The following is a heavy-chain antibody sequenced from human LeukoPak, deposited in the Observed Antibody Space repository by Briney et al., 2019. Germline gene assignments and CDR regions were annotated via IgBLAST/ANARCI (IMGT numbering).Heavy chain of an antibody. CDR1: GFTFDDYA. J-gene: IGHJ6*02. CDR2: IGWDGGST. V-gene: IGHV3-43D*03. D-gene: IGHD6-13*01. Sequence: GGSLRLSCAASGFTFDDYAMHWVRQAPGKGLEWVSLIGWDGGSTYYADSVKGRFTISRDNSKNSLHLQMNSLRAEDTALYYCARLAAAGIGSYYYYGMDVWGQGTTVTVSS. CDR3: ARLAAAGIGSYYYYGMDV.